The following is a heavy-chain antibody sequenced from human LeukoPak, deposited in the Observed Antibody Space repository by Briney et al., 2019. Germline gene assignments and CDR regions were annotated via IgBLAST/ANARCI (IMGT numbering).Heavy chain of an antibody. CDR1: GFTFNNYA. J-gene: IGHJ4*02. V-gene: IGHV3-23*01. D-gene: IGHD3-10*01. CDR3: AKDQRFGDLDDY. Sequence: GGSLRLSCAGSGFTFNNYAMRWVRQAPGKGLEWVSAISGTGATTYYADSVKGRFAISRDNSKNTLYLQMTSLSADDTAVYYCAKDQRFGDLDDYRGQGTLVTVSS. CDR2: ISGTGATT.